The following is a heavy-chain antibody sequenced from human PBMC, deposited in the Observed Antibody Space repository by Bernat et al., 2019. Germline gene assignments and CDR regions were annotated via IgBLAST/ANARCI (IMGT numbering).Heavy chain of an antibody. J-gene: IGHJ4*02. V-gene: IGHV3-15*01. Sequence: EVQLVEFGGGLVKPGGSLRLSCAASGFTFSNVWMSWVRQAPGKGLEWVGRIKSRTDGGTIEYAAPVKGRFAISRDDSKDMVFFQMNGLKSEDTAVYYCTTGDTIWGQGTLVTVSS. D-gene: IGHD3-9*01. CDR2: IKSRTDGGTI. CDR3: TTGDTI. CDR1: GFTFSNVW.